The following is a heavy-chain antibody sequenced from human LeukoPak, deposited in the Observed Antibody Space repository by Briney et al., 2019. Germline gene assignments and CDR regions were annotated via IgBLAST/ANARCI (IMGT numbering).Heavy chain of an antibody. CDR3: ARAGGFFSPFGY. CDR1: GGSISSGGYY. Sequence: SQTLSLTCTVSGGSISSGGYYWSWIRQHPGKGLEWIGYIHYSGSTYYNPSLKSRVTISVDTSKNQFSLKLSSVTAADTAVYYCARAGGFFSPFGYWGRGTLVTVSS. CDR2: IHYSGST. J-gene: IGHJ4*02. V-gene: IGHV4-31*03. D-gene: IGHD3-16*01.